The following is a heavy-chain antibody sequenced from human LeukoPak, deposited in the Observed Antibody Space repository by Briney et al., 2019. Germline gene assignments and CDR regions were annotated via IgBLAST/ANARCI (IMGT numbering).Heavy chain of an antibody. CDR2: IWYDGSNK. CDR3: ARPVYAVAGMDY. J-gene: IGHJ4*02. CDR1: GFTFSSYG. V-gene: IGHV3-33*01. Sequence: PGRSLRLSCAASGFTFSSYGMHWVRQAPGKGLEWVAVIWYDGSNKYYADSVKGRFTISRDNSKNTLYLQMNSLRAEDTAVYYCARPVYAVAGMDYWGQGTLVTVSS. D-gene: IGHD6-19*01.